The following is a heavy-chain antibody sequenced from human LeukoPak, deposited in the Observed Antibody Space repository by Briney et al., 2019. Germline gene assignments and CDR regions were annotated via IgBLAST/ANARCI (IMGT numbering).Heavy chain of an antibody. D-gene: IGHD2-15*01. V-gene: IGHV1-24*01. CDR2: FDPEDGET. Sequence: ASVKVSCKVSGYTLTELSMHWVRQAPGKGLEWMGGFDPEDGETIYAQKFQGRVTMTEDTSTDTAYMELSSLRSEDTAVYYCARDDNILDIVVVVAATPDAFDIWGQGTMVTVSS. CDR3: ARDDNILDIVVVVAATPDAFDI. CDR1: GYTLTELS. J-gene: IGHJ3*02.